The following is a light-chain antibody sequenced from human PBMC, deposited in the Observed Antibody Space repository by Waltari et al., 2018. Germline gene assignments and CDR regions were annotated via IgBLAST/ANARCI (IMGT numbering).Light chain of an antibody. CDR2: NDN. Sequence: QSVLTQPPSVSGTPGQRVTISCSGSHPNIRGNSVNWYQQPPGTAPKLLIYNDNQGPSGVPDRFSASKSGTSASLAITGLQSEDDAYYYCAVWDDSLGGVFGGGTKLTVL. CDR1: HPNIRGNS. V-gene: IGLV1-44*01. CDR3: AVWDDSLGGV. J-gene: IGLJ3*02.